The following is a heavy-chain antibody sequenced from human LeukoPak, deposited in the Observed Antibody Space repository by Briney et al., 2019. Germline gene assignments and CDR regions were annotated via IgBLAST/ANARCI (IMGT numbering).Heavy chain of an antibody. J-gene: IGHJ4*02. CDR3: ARDRLAVAGPDDSAPRTGSDY. D-gene: IGHD6-19*01. CDR2: ISAYNGNT. Sequence: ASVKVSCKASGGTFSSYAISWVRQAPGQGLEWMGWISAYNGNTNYAQKLQGRVTMTTDTSTSTAYMELRSLRSDDTAVYYCARDRLAVAGPDDSAPRTGSDYWGQGTLVTVSS. V-gene: IGHV1-18*01. CDR1: GGTFSSYA.